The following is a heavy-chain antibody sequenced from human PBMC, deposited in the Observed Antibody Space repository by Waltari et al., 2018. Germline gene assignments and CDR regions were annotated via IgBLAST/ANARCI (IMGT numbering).Heavy chain of an antibody. J-gene: IGHJ4*02. CDR1: GGSFSGYY. Sequence: QVQLQQWGAGLLKPSETLSLTCAVYGGSFSGYYWSWIRQPPGKGLAWIGEINHSGSTNYHPSLKGRVTISGDTAKDQFSLKLSSVTAADTAGDYWATRGTKWSYLRYWGQGTLVTVSS. V-gene: IGHV4-34*01. D-gene: IGHD1-26*01. CDR3: ATRGTKWSYLRY. CDR2: INHSGST.